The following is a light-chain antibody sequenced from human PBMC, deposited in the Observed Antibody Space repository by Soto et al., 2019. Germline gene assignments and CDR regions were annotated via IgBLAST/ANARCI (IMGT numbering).Light chain of an antibody. CDR3: QQYKSYPT. CDR1: QSLNSR. V-gene: IGKV1-5*01. J-gene: IGKJ1*01. CDR2: DAS. Sequence: DIPLTPSPATLSASVSDRVTLTCRAAQSLNSRLAWYQHRPGKAPRLLIYDASTLESGVPSRFSGSGSGTEFTLTINNLQPDDLATYICQQYKSYPTVGRGTKVDI.